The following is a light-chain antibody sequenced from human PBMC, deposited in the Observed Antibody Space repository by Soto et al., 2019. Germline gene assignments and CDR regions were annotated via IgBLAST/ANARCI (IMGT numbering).Light chain of an antibody. Sequence: EIGFTQSPTTLSLSPGERATLSCRARPSVTNYLAWYQQKPGQAPRLVIYGASTGATGIPPRFRGSGSGTEFTLTVDTLQSEDIAIHYCQQYYHWPVTFGGVTKVDIK. CDR3: QQYYHWPVT. J-gene: IGKJ4*01. V-gene: IGKV3-15*01. CDR2: GAS. CDR1: PSVTNY.